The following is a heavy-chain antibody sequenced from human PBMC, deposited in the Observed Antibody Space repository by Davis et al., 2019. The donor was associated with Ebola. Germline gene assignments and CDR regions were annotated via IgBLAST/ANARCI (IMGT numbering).Heavy chain of an antibody. CDR2: ISAYNGNT. V-gene: IGHV1-18*01. D-gene: IGHD2-2*01. Sequence: SVNVSCKASGYTFTSYGISWVRQPPGQGLEWMGWISAYNGNTNYAQKLQGRVTMTTDTSTSTAYMELRSLRSDDTAVYYCARGNIVVVPAAINKRGFPFDPWGQGTLVTVSS. CDR1: GYTFTSYG. CDR3: ARGNIVVVPAAINKRGFPFDP. J-gene: IGHJ5*02.